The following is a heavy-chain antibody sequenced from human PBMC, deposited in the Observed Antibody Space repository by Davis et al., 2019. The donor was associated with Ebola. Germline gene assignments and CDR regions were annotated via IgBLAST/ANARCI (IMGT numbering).Heavy chain of an antibody. CDR1: GYTFTKFG. Sequence: ASVKVSCKTSGYTFTKFGINWVRQAPGQGLEWMGWISGYNGDTNYAPKVQGRVTMATDSSTSTAYMEVRSLRSDDTAVYYCARGDAWGDFDYWGQGTLATVSS. D-gene: IGHD7-27*01. V-gene: IGHV1-18*04. CDR2: ISGYNGDT. J-gene: IGHJ4*02. CDR3: ARGDAWGDFDY.